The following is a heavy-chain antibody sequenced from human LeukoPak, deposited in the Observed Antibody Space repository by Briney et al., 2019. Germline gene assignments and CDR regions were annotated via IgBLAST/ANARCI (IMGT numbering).Heavy chain of an antibody. V-gene: IGHV4-59*01. CDR3: ARGADSSGYYSIFYFDH. J-gene: IGHJ4*02. CDR1: GGSISSYY. CDR2: IYYSGST. D-gene: IGHD3-22*01. Sequence: SETLSLTCTVSGGSISSYYWNWIRQPPGKGLEWIGYIYYSGSTNYNPSLKSRVTISVDTSKNQFSLKLSSVSAADTAVYYCARGADSSGYYSIFYFDHWGQGTLVTVSS.